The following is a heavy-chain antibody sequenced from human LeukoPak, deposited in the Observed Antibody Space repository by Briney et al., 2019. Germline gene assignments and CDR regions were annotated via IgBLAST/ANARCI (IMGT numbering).Heavy chain of an antibody. Sequence: PGGSLRLSCGVSGFPFSNSWMYWVRQAPGKGLEGVANIKSDGSGISYVDSVKGRFIISRDNARNSLYLQMNSLRVEDTAVYFCAGGNSMDVWGKGTAVTVSS. J-gene: IGHJ6*04. D-gene: IGHD1/OR15-1a*01. V-gene: IGHV3-7*03. CDR1: GFPFSNSW. CDR3: AGGNSMDV. CDR2: IKSDGSGI.